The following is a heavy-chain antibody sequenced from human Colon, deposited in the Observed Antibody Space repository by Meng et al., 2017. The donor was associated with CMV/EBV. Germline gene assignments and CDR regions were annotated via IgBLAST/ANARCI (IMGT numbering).Heavy chain of an antibody. CDR3: GSASSSGWYDY. V-gene: IGHV4-61*08. D-gene: IGHD6-19*01. Sequence: SGGYDRRCGCYGSGIGQEPVKGLECNGYSKYSGSTNHGPSLKSRVTITVETSKNQCSLKSGSVTVEATAVYYCGSASSSGWYDYWGQGTLVTVSS. CDR1: GGYDRRCGCY. CDR2: SKYSGST. J-gene: IGHJ4*02.